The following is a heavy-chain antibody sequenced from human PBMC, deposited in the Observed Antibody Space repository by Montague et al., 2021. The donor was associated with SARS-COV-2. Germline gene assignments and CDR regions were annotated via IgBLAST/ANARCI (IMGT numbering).Heavy chain of an antibody. Sequence: SETLSLTCAISGGSFSNYYWSWIRQPPGKGLEWIGEVNQSGTTIYNPSVKSGVTISEDTSKNQFYLRLNSVTAADTAVYYRARGRGPVVVPGAGPAGRAFDIWGQGTMVTVSS. V-gene: IGHV4-34*01. CDR3: ARGRGPVVVPGAGPAGRAFDI. CDR1: GGSFSNYY. D-gene: IGHD2-2*01. J-gene: IGHJ3*02. CDR2: VNQSGTT.